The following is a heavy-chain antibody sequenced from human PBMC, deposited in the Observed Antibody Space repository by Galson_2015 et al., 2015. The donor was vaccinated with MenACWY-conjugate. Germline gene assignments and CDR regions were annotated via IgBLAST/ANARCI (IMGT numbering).Heavy chain of an antibody. D-gene: IGHD1-7*01. CDR2: INPSGGST. J-gene: IGHJ6*03. CDR3: ARDITISQLELRPNYYYYYYMDV. V-gene: IGHV1-46*03. CDR1: GYTFTSYY. Sequence: SVKVSCKASGYTFTSYYMHWVRQAPGQGLEWMGIINPSGGSTSYAQKFQGRVTMTRDTSTSTVYMELSSLRSEDTAVYYCARDITISQLELRPNYYYYYYMDVWGKGTTVTVSS.